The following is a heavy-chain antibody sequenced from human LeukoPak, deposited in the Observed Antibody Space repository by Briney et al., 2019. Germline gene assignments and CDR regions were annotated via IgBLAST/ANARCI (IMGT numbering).Heavy chain of an antibody. CDR1: GGSISSSNW. J-gene: IGHJ4*02. Sequence: PSETLSLTCAVSGGSISSSNWWSWVRQPPGKGLEWIGSIYYSGSTYYNPSLKSRVTISVDTSKNQFSLKLSSVTATDTAVYYCARHQWYSSSWYFDYWGQGTLVTVSS. D-gene: IGHD6-13*01. V-gene: IGHV4-39*01. CDR3: ARHQWYSSSWYFDY. CDR2: IYYSGST.